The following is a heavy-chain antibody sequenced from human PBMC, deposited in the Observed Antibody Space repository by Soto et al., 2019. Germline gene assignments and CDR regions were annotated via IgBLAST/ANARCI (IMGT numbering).Heavy chain of an antibody. CDR1: GGSISSSSYY. Sequence: TLSLTCTVSGGSISSSSYYWGWIRQPPGKGLEWIGSIYYSGSTNYNPSLKSRVTISVDTSKNQFSLKLSSVTAADTAVYYCARSQRVRGFYYYYGMDVWGQGTTVTVSS. D-gene: IGHD3-10*01. CDR3: ARSQRVRGFYYYYGMDV. CDR2: IYYSGST. V-gene: IGHV4-39*07. J-gene: IGHJ6*02.